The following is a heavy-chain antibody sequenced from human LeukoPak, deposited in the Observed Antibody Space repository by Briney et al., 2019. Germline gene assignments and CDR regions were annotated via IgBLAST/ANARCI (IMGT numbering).Heavy chain of an antibody. V-gene: IGHV3-53*01. J-gene: IGHJ4*02. D-gene: IGHD6-19*01. CDR1: GFTVSSNY. CDR3: ARTIAMTGIDYFDQ. CDR2: MYSDGSA. Sequence: PGGSLRLSCAASGFTVSSNYMSWVRQAPGKGLEWVSVMYSDGSAYYADSVKGRFTISRDISKNRLFLQMNSLRAEDTAVYFCARTIAMTGIDYFDQWGQGTLVTVS.